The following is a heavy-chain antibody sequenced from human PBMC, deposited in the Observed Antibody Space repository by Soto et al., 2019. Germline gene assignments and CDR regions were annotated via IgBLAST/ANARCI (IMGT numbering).Heavy chain of an antibody. CDR3: ARSSPFFDY. CDR1: GGSISSYY. Sequence: SEPLSLPCTVSGGSISSYYWSWIRQPPGKGLEWIGYIYYSGSTNYNPSLKSRVTISVDTSKNQFSLKLSSVTAADTAVYYCARSSPFFDYWGQGTLVTVSS. J-gene: IGHJ4*02. D-gene: IGHD2-15*01. V-gene: IGHV4-59*01. CDR2: IYYSGST.